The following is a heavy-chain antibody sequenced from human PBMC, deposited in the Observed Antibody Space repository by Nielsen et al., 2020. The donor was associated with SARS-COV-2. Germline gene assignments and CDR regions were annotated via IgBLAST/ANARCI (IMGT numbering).Heavy chain of an antibody. CDR2: INHSGRT. D-gene: IGHD5-18*01. J-gene: IGHJ4*02. V-gene: IGHV4-34*01. CDR1: GGSFSGYY. Sequence: ESLRLSCAVYGGSFSGYYWSWIRQPPGKGLEWIGEINHSGRTNYNPSLKSRVTISVDTSKNQCSLKLSSVTAADTAVYYCASFGYSYGPAIDYWGQGTLVTVSS. CDR3: ASFGYSYGPAIDY.